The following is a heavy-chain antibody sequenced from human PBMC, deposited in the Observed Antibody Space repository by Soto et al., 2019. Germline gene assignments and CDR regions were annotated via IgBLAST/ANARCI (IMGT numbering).Heavy chain of an antibody. J-gene: IGHJ3*02. Sequence: QVQVQESGPGLVKPSETLSLTCTVSGGSVSSGSDYWTWIRQSPGKGQEWVGYIYYNGATSYNPSLKSRVTISRDTSKNQFSLKLPSVTAADTAVYYCARNDAACDIWGQGTMVSVSS. CDR3: ARNDAACDI. V-gene: IGHV4-61*01. CDR2: IYYNGAT. CDR1: GGSVSSGSDY.